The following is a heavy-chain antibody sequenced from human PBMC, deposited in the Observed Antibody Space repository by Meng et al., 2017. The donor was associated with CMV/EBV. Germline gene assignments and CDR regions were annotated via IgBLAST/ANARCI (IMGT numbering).Heavy chain of an antibody. CDR2: IKQDGSEK. CDR3: ARWGRWLQFFDY. J-gene: IGHJ4*02. CDR1: GFTFSSYW. Sequence: GESLKISCAASGFTFSSYWTSWVRQAPGKGLEWVANIKQDGSEKYYVDSVKGRFTISRDNAKNSLYLQMNSLRAEDTAVYYCARWGRWLQFFDYWGQGTLVTVSS. V-gene: IGHV3-7*01. D-gene: IGHD5-24*01.